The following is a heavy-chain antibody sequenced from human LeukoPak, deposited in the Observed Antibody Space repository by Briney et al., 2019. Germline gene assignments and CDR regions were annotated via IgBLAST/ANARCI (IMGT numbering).Heavy chain of an antibody. Sequence: GASVKVSCKASGGTFSSYAISWVRQAPGQGLEWMGRIIPILGIANYAQKLQGRVTMTTDTSTSTAYMELRSLRSDDTAVYYCARDHKYYFDYWGQGTLVTVSS. CDR1: GGTFSSYA. CDR2: IIPILGIA. V-gene: IGHV1-69*04. CDR3: ARDHKYYFDY. J-gene: IGHJ4*02.